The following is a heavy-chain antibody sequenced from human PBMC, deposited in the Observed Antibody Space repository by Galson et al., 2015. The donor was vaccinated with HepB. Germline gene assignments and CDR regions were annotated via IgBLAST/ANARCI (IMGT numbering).Heavy chain of an antibody. CDR3: ASGRGEWELLNPFDY. V-gene: IGHV3-30*03. J-gene: IGHJ4*02. CDR1: GFTFSSYG. D-gene: IGHD1-26*01. CDR2: ISYDGSNK. Sequence: SLRLSCAASGFTFSSYGMHWVRQAPGKGLEWVAVISYDGSNKYYADSVKGRFTISRDNSKNTLYLQMNSLRAEDTAVYYCASGRGEWELLNPFDYWGQGTLVTVSS.